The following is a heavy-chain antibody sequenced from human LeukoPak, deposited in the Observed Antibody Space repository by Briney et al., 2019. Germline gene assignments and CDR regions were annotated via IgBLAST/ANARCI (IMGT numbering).Heavy chain of an antibody. J-gene: IGHJ4*02. CDR3: ARVVERWLQFDY. V-gene: IGHV3-53*01. CDR1: GFTVSSNY. CDR2: IYSGGST. D-gene: IGHD5-24*01. Sequence: GGSLRLSCAASGFTVSSNYMSWVRQAPGKGLEWVSVIYSGGSTYYADSVKGRFTISRDNAKNSLYLQMNSLRAEDTAVYYCARVVERWLQFDYWGQGTLVTVSS.